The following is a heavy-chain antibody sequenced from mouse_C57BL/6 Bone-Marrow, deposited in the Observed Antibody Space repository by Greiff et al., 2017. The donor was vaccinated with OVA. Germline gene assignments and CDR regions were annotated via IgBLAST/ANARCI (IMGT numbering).Heavy chain of an antibody. V-gene: IGHV5-4*03. D-gene: IGHD1-1*01. Sequence: DVKLVESGGGLVKPGGSLKLSCAASGFTFSSYAMSWVRQTPEKRLEWVATISDGGSYTYYPDNVKGRFTISRDNAKNNLYLQMSHLKSEDTAMYYCARSPYYYGSSFDYWGQGTTLTVSS. CDR1: GFTFSSYA. CDR2: ISDGGSYT. CDR3: ARSPYYYGSSFDY. J-gene: IGHJ2*01.